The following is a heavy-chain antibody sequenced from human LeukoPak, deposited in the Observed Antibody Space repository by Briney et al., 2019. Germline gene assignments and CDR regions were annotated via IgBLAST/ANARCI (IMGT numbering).Heavy chain of an antibody. CDR3: ARVPLYDILAGYYDYYFDY. J-gene: IGHJ4*02. D-gene: IGHD3-9*01. CDR2: ISADNGNT. CDR1: GYTFTSYG. Sequence: ASVKVSCKASGYTFTSYGISWVRQAPGQGLEWMGWISADNGNTNYAQKLQGRVTMTTDTSTSTAYMELRSLRSDDTAVYYCARVPLYDILAGYYDYYFDYWGQGTLVTVSS. V-gene: IGHV1-18*01.